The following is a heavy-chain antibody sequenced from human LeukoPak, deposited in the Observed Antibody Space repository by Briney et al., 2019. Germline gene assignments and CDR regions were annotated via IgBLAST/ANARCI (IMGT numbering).Heavy chain of an antibody. V-gene: IGHV3-9*03. Sequence: SLRLSCAASGFTFSSYGMSWVRQAPGKGLEWVSGISWNSGSIGYADSVKGRFTISRDNAKNSLYLQMNSLRAEDMALYYCARGHGAYLDWFFDLWGRGTLVTVSS. J-gene: IGHJ2*01. CDR2: ISWNSGSI. D-gene: IGHD4-17*01. CDR1: GFTFSSYG. CDR3: ARGHGAYLDWFFDL.